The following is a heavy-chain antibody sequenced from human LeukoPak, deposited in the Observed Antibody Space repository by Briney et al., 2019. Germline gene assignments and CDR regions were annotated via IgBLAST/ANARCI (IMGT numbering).Heavy chain of an antibody. CDR1: GFTFSSYW. V-gene: IGHV3-7*05. Sequence: GGSLRLSCAASGFTFSSYWMSWVRQAPGKGLEWVANIKQDGSEKYYVDSVKGRFTISRDKAKNSLYLQMNSLRAEQRAVYCCALRRDSYGSYFFDYWGQGTLVTVSS. D-gene: IGHD5-18*01. CDR3: ALRRDSYGSYFFDY. CDR2: IKQDGSEK. J-gene: IGHJ4*02.